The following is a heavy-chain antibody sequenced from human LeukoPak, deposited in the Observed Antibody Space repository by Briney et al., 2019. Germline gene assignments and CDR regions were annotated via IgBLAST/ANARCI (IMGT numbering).Heavy chain of an antibody. CDR2: INPNSGGT. CDR3: ARRIAAAGTMGFDY. J-gene: IGHJ4*02. V-gene: IGHV1-2*06. Sequence: ASVKVSCKASGYTFTGYYMHWVRQAPGQGLEWMGRINPNSGGTNYAQKFQGRVTMTRDTSISTAYMELSRLRSDDTAVYYCARRIAAAGTMGFDYWGQGTLATVSS. CDR1: GYTFTGYY. D-gene: IGHD6-13*01.